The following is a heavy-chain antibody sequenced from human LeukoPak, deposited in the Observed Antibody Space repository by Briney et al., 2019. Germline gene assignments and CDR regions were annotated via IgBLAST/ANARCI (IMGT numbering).Heavy chain of an antibody. CDR1: GDSVSSNSAA. CDR3: AREGKPEYSSSSYAFDI. J-gene: IGHJ3*02. D-gene: IGHD6-6*01. CDR2: TYYRSKWYN. V-gene: IGHV6-1*01. Sequence: SQTLSLTCAISGDSVSSNSAAWNWIRQSPSRGLEWLGRTYYRSKWYNDYAVSVKSRITINLDTSKNQFSLQLNSVTPEDTAVYYCAREGKPEYSSSSYAFDIWGQGTMVTVSS.